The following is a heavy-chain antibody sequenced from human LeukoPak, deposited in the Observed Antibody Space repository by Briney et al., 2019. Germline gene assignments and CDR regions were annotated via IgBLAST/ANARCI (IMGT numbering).Heavy chain of an antibody. J-gene: IGHJ3*02. CDR3: ARAVGPFDI. Sequence: GGSLRLSCAASGFTFSTYGMHWVRQAPGKGLEWVAVIWYDGSNKYYADSVKGRFTISRDNSKNTLPLPMNSLRAEDTAVYYCARAVGPFDIWGQGTMVTVSS. CDR2: IWYDGSNK. CDR1: GFTFSTYG. V-gene: IGHV3-33*01.